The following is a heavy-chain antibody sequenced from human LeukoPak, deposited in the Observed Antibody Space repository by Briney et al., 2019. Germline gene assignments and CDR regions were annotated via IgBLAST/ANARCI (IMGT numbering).Heavy chain of an antibody. J-gene: IGHJ6*02. D-gene: IGHD3-9*01. CDR1: GFSFSSYR. V-gene: IGHV3-23*01. CDR2: IGGGDDI. CDR3: ANKKDNHVLRYCMEV. Sequence: PGGSLRLSCAASGFSFSSYRMNWVRQAPGKGLEYVSGIGGGDDIHYADSVKGRFTISRDNSKNTLYLQMNSLRAEDTAVYYCANKKDNHVLRYCMEVWGQRA.